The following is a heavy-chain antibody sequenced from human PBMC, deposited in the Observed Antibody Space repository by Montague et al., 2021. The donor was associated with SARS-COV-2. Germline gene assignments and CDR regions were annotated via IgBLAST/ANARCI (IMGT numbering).Heavy chain of an antibody. D-gene: IGHD2-15*01. V-gene: IGHV3-48*03. CDR1: GFTFSSYA. Sequence: LSCAASGFTFSSYAMNWVRQAPGKGLEWVSYISSSGSTIYYADSVKGRFTISRDNAKNSLYLQMNSLRAEDTAVYYCAGGYSDPDYYYYYGMDVWGQGTTVTVSS. CDR3: AGGYSDPDYYYYYGMDV. CDR2: ISSSGSTI. J-gene: IGHJ6*02.